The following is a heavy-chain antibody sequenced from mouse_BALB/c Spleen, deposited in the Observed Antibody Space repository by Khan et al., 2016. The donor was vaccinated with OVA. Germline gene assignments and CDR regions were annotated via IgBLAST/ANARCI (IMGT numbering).Heavy chain of an antibody. J-gene: IGHJ1*01. CDR2: IYPGDGDT. CDR1: GYSFTSYW. CDR3: ARGRDGNWYFDV. D-gene: IGHD2-1*01. Sequence: ESGAELARPGASVKLSCKASGYSFTSYWMQWVKQRPGQGLEWIGAIYPGDGDTRYTQKFKGKATLTADNSSSTAYMQLSSLASEDSAIYYCARGRDGNWYFDVWGAGTTVTVSS. V-gene: IGHV1-87*01.